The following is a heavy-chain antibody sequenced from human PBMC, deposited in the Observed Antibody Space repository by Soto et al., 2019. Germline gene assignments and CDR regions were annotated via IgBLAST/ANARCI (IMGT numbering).Heavy chain of an antibody. D-gene: IGHD2-15*01. CDR1: GGPFSGYY. V-gene: IGHV4-34*01. CDR2: INHSGST. Sequence: QVQLQQWGAGLLKPSETLSLPCAVYGGPFSGYYWSWIRQPPGKGLERIGEINHSGSTNYNPSLKSRVTISVDTSKNQFSLKLSSVTAADTAVYYCASEGYCSGGSCYERFDPWGQGTLVTVSS. CDR3: ASEGYCSGGSCYERFDP. J-gene: IGHJ5*02.